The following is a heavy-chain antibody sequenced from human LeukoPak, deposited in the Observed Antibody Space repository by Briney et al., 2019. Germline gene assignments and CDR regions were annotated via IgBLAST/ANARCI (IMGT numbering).Heavy chain of an antibody. CDR2: IKSKTDGGTT. Sequence: GRSLRLSCAASGFTFSNAWMSWVRQAPGKGLEWVGRIKSKTDGGTTDYAAPVKGRFTISRDDSKNTLYLQMNSLKTEDTAVYYCTTDRKWLVLFDYWGQGTLVTVSS. J-gene: IGHJ4*02. V-gene: IGHV3-15*01. CDR1: GFTFSNAW. CDR3: TTDRKWLVLFDY. D-gene: IGHD6-19*01.